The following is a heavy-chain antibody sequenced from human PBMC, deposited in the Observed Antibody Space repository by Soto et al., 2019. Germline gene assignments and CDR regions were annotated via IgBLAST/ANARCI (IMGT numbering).Heavy chain of an antibody. D-gene: IGHD1-26*01. CDR1: GYTFTGYY. CDR2: INPNSGDT. J-gene: IGHJ6*02. V-gene: IGHV1-2*02. CDR3: AKGGAIVAAGTKVYLYNAMDV. Sequence: ASVKVSCKASGYTFTGYYVHWVRQAPGQGLEWMGWINPNSGDTYLAQRFQGRVTMNRDTTIGTAYMELRGLTSDDTAEYYCAKGGAIVAAGTKVYLYNAMDVWGQGTTVTVSS.